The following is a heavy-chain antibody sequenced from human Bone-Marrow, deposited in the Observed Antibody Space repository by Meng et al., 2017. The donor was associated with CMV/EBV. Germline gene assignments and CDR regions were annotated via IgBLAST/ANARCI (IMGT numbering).Heavy chain of an antibody. V-gene: IGHV1-69*04. CDR2: IIPILGIA. J-gene: IGHJ6*02. CDR1: GGTFSSYT. CDR3: ARDGKDIVASYYYNGMDF. Sequence: SVKVSCKASGGTFSSYTISWVRQAPGQGLEWMGRIIPILGIANYAQKFQGRVTITADKSTSTAYMALSSLRSEDTAVYYCARDGKDIVASYYYNGMDFWGQGTTVTVSS. D-gene: IGHD5-12*01.